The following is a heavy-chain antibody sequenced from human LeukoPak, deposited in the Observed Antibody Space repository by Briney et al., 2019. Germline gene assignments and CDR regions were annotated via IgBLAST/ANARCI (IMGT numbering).Heavy chain of an antibody. D-gene: IGHD3-16*01. CDR3: AKDDYVVMGSFDY. V-gene: IGHV3-23*01. CDR1: GFTFSNYA. CDR2: INDSGGST. J-gene: IGHJ4*02. Sequence: GGSLRLSCAASGFTFSNYAMSWVRQAPGKGLEWVSGINDSGGSTHYADSVRGRFTVSRDNSKSTLYLQMNSLRAEDTAVNWCAKDDYVVMGSFDYWGRGTLVTVSS.